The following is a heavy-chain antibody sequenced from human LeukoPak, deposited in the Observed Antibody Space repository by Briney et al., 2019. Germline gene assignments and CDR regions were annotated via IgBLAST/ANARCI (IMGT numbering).Heavy chain of an antibody. CDR3: ARDILYSSPHRGVDYYYYMDV. CDR1: GFTFSSYW. V-gene: IGHV3-7*01. Sequence: PGGSLRLSCAASGFTFSSYWMSWVRQAPGKGLEWVANIKQDGGEKYYVDSVKGRFTISRDNAKNSLYLQMNSLRAEDTAVYYCARDILYSSPHRGVDYYYYMDVWGKGTTVTVSS. D-gene: IGHD6-13*01. J-gene: IGHJ6*03. CDR2: IKQDGGEK.